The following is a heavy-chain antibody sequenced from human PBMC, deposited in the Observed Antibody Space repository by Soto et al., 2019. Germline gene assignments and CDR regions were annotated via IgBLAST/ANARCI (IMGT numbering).Heavy chain of an antibody. CDR3: ARCQRGHDLLTAFDY. J-gene: IGHJ4*02. V-gene: IGHV1-3*01. CDR1: GYTFTNYA. CDR2: INAGNGDT. D-gene: IGHD3-9*01. Sequence: ASVKVSCKASGYTFTNYAVHWVRQAPGQRLEWMGWINAGNGDTKYSQDFQGRLTIARDTSASTAYMYLNSLTSEDTTVYYCARCQRGHDLLTAFDYCGQGSLVTVSS.